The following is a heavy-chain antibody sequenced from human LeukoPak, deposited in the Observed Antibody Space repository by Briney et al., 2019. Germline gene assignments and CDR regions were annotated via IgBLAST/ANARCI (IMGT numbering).Heavy chain of an antibody. CDR1: GFTFSSYW. CDR3: ARSNYYDSSGYYYY. V-gene: IGHV3-74*01. J-gene: IGHJ4*02. Sequence: GGSLRLSCAASGFTFSSYWMHWVRQAPGKGLVWFSRINSDGSSTSYADSVKGRFTISRDNAKNTLYLQMNSLRAEDTAVYYCARSNYYDSSGYYYYWGQGTLVTVSS. CDR2: INSDGSST. D-gene: IGHD3-22*01.